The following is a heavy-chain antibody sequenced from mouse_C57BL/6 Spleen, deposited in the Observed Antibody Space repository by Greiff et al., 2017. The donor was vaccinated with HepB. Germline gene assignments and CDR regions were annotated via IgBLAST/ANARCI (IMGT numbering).Heavy chain of an antibody. Sequence: VQLQQPGAELVKPGASLKLSCKASGYTFTSYWMHWVKQRPGQGLEWIGMIHPNSGSTNYNEKFTIKATLTVDKSSSTAYMQLSSLTSEDSAVYYCASPVSTMVTTGFAYWGQGTLVTVSA. CDR1: GYTFTSYW. D-gene: IGHD2-2*01. J-gene: IGHJ3*01. CDR2: IHPNSGST. V-gene: IGHV1-64*01. CDR3: ASPVSTMVTTGFAY.